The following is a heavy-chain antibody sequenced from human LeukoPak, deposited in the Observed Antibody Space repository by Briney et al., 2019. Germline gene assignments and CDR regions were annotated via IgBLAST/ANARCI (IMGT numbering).Heavy chain of an antibody. CDR3: ASSLGYTYGWNL. CDR1: GDTFGSYA. CDR2: IIPIFGTA. D-gene: IGHD5-18*01. J-gene: IGHJ5*02. V-gene: IGHV1-69*13. Sequence: SVTVSFKASGDTFGSYALSWVRQAPGQGLEWMGGIIPIFGTANYAQKFQGRVTITADESTSTAYMDLSRLRCEDTAVYYCASSLGYTYGWNLWGQGTLVTVSS.